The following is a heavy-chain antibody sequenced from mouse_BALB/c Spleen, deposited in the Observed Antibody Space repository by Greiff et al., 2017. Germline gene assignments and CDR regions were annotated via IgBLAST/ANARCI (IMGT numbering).Heavy chain of an antibody. CDR1: GFTFSDYY. Sequence: VESGGGLVKPGGSLKLSCAASGFTFSDYYMYWVRQTPEKRLEWVATISDGGSYTYYPDSVKGQFTISRDNAKNNLYLQMSSLKSEDTAMYYCARGGIYYGSSYYAMDYWGQGTSVTVSS. CDR2: ISDGGSYT. D-gene: IGHD1-1*01. V-gene: IGHV5-4*02. CDR3: ARGGIYYGSSYYAMDY. J-gene: IGHJ4*01.